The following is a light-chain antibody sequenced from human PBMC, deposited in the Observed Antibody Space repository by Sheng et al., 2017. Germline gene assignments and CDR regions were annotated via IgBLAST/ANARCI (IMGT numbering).Light chain of an antibody. J-gene: IGKJ1*01. CDR3: QQYFDFPRT. CDR2: AAS. V-gene: IGKV1D-8*01. Sequence: VIWVTQSPSLLSASAGDKVSINCRVSQDIKDYSGWYQQKPGKAPNLLIYAASRLNTGVPSRFSGSGYGTNFTLTISRLQSEDVAIYYCQQYFDFPRTFGLGPRSKS. CDR1: QDIKDY.